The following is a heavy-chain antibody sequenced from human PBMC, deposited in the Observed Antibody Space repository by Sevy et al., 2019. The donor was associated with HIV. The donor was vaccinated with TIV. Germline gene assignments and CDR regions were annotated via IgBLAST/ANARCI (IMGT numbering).Heavy chain of an antibody. Sequence: GESLKISCAASGFIFNSYSMNWVRQAPGKGLEWVSFISSNSDHIYYADSVRGRFTISRDNAKNSLFLQMNSLRAEDTAVYYCARGSSSIGTNAFDIWGQGTMVTVSS. V-gene: IGHV3-21*04. CDR1: GFIFNSYS. D-gene: IGHD6-6*01. CDR3: ARGSSSIGTNAFDI. CDR2: ISSNSDHI. J-gene: IGHJ3*02.